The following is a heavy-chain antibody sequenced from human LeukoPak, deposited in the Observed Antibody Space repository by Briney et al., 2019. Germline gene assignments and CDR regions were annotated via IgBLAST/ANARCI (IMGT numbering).Heavy chain of an antibody. CDR2: ISGSTGST. Sequence: PGGSLRLSCAASGFTFSSYAMSWVRQAPGKGLEWVSAISGSTGSTYYADSVKGRFTISRDNSKNTLYLQMNSLRPEDTAVYYCARDLGSWYRASGMDVWGQGTTVTVSS. J-gene: IGHJ6*02. CDR1: GFTFSSYA. D-gene: IGHD6-13*01. CDR3: ARDLGSWYRASGMDV. V-gene: IGHV3-23*01.